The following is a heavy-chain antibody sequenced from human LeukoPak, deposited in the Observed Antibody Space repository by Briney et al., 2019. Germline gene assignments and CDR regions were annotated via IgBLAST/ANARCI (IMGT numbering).Heavy chain of an antibody. V-gene: IGHV3-30-3*01. D-gene: IGHD3-16*01. Sequence: GRSLRLSCAASGFTFSSYAMHWVRQAPGKGLEWVAVISYDGSNKYYADSVKGRFTISRDNSKNTLYLQMNSLRAEDTAVYYCARADWGTGGAFDIWGQGTMVTVSS. J-gene: IGHJ3*02. CDR3: ARADWGTGGAFDI. CDR2: ISYDGSNK. CDR1: GFTFSSYA.